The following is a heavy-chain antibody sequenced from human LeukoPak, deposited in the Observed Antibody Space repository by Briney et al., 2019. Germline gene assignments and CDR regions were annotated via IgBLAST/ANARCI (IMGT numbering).Heavy chain of an antibody. D-gene: IGHD6-6*01. CDR2: INTNTGNP. CDR1: RYTFSKYA. J-gene: IGHJ5*02. Sequence: ASVKVSCKAFRYTFSKYAMNWLRQAPGQGLEWMGWINTNTGNPTYAQDLTARFVFSLDTSVSTAYLQISSLKAEDTAVYYCARVPYSSSSLFSHWFDPWGQGTLVTVSS. V-gene: IGHV7-4-1*02. CDR3: ARVPYSSSSLFSHWFDP.